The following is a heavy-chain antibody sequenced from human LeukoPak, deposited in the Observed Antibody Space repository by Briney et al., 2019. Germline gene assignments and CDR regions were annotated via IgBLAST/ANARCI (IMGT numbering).Heavy chain of an antibody. Sequence: ASVKVSCKASGYTFSSYAMNWVRQAPGQGLEWMGWINTNTGNPTYAQGFIGRFVFSLDTSVSTAYLQISSLKAEDTAVYYCARLGPPFFYYYMDVWGKGTTVTVSS. CDR1: GYTFSSYA. D-gene: IGHD2/OR15-2a*01. CDR2: INTNTGNP. J-gene: IGHJ6*03. CDR3: ARLGPPFFYYYMDV. V-gene: IGHV7-4-1*02.